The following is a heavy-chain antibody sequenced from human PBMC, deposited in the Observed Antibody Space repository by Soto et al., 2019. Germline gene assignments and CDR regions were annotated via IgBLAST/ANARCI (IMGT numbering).Heavy chain of an antibody. CDR1: GDSISRGYH. Sequence: SETLSLTCAVSGDSISRGYHWAWIRQPPGKGLEWVATIYHTGTTYYNPSLTSRATISVDTSKNQFSLKLSSVTAADTAVYYCARDVSDLDVGPTPHDYPAQRTSDP. CDR2: IYHTGTT. D-gene: IGHD1-26*01. J-gene: IGHJ5*02. CDR3: ARDVSDLDVGPTPHDYPAQRTSDP. V-gene: IGHV4-38-2*02.